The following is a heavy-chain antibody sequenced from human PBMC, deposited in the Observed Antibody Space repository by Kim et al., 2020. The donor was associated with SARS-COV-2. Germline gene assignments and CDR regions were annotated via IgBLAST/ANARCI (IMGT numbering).Heavy chain of an antibody. V-gene: IGHV3-23*01. CDR3: ARAQTFGPPDWFDP. D-gene: IGHD3-10*01. CDR1: GFTFRSYG. Sequence: GGSLRLSCAASGFTFRSYGMNWVRQAPGKGLEWVAGINEDGVHTFYADSVKGRFTISRDNFKNTLYLQMNSQRAEDTAVYYCARAQTFGPPDWFDPCGQGTLVTVSS. CDR2: INEDGVHT. J-gene: IGHJ5*02.